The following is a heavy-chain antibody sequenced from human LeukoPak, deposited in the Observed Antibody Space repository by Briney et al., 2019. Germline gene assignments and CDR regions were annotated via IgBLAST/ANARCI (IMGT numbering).Heavy chain of an antibody. J-gene: IGHJ6*02. CDR3: AREGAAPGGMDV. D-gene: IGHD6-6*01. CDR2: IIPILGIA. Sequence: SVRVSCKASGGTFSSYTISWVRQAPGQGLEWMGRIIPILGIANYAQKFQGRVTITADKSTSTAYMELSSLRSEDTAVYYCAREGAAPGGMDVWGQGTTVTVSS. CDR1: GGTFSSYT. V-gene: IGHV1-69*04.